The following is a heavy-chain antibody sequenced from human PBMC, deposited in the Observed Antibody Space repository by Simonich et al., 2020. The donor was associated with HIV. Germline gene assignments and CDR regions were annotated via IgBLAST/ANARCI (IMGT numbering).Heavy chain of an antibody. V-gene: IGHV1-2*02. D-gene: IGHD3-22*01. CDR3: ARDYYYDTSGYNWFDP. Sequence: QVQLVQSGAEVKKPGASVKVSCKASGYTFTSYYMHWVRQAPGQGLEWMGWINPNSGGTNYAQKFQGRVTMTRDTSISKAYMELSRRRSDDTAVFYCARDYYYDTSGYNWFDPWGQGTLVTVSS. CDR2: INPNSGGT. J-gene: IGHJ5*02. CDR1: GYTFTSYY.